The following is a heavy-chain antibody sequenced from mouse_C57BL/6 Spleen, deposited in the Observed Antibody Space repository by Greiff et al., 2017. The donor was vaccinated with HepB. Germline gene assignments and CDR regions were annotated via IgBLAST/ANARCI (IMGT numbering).Heavy chain of an antibody. CDR3: ATLEYDYVDFDY. J-gene: IGHJ2*01. CDR2: INPNNGGT. CDR1: GYTFTDYY. D-gene: IGHD2-4*01. Sequence: VQLQQSGPELVKPGASVKISCKASGYTFTDYYMNWVKQSHGKSLEWIGDINPNNGGTSYNQKFKGKATLTVDKSSSTAYMELRSLTSEDSAVYYCATLEYDYVDFDYWGQGTTLTVSS. V-gene: IGHV1-26*01.